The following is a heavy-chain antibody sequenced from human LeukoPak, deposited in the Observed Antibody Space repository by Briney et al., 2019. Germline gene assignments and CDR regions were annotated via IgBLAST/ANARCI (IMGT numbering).Heavy chain of an antibody. CDR2: IFPSGGEI. V-gene: IGHV3-23*01. D-gene: IGHD5-12*01. J-gene: IGHJ4*02. CDR3: AKVSFVAPGD. Sequence: PGGSLRLSCAASGFTFSTFAMIWVRQPPGKGLEWVSSIFPSGGEIHYADSVRGRFTISRDNSKNTLYLQMNSLRAEDTAVYYCAKVSFVAPGDWGQGTLVTVSS. CDR1: GFTFSTFA.